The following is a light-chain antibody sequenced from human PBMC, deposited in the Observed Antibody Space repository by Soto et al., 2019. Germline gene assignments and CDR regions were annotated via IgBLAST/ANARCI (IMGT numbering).Light chain of an antibody. CDR2: GAS. CDR3: QQYGSSFRT. J-gene: IGKJ1*01. Sequence: EIVLTQSPGTLSLSPGERATLSCRASQSVSSSYLAWYQQKPGQAPRLLIYGASSRATGIPDRFSGSGSGTDFPLTISRLEPEDFAVYYCQQYGSSFRTFGQGTKVEIK. V-gene: IGKV3-20*01. CDR1: QSVSSSY.